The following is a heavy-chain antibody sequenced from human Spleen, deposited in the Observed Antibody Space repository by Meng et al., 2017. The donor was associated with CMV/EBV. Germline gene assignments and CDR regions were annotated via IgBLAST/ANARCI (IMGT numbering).Heavy chain of an antibody. D-gene: IGHD4/OR15-4a*01. CDR1: GYTFTGDY. CDR3: GRGLGYGDYSDY. J-gene: IGHJ4*02. Sequence: ASVKVSCKASGYTFTGDYIHWVRQAPGQGLEWMGWINPNSGDTNYAQKFQGRVTMTRDTSISTAYMELSRLRSDDTAMYYCGRGLGYGDYSDYWGQGTLVTVSS. CDR2: INPNSGDT. V-gene: IGHV1-2*02.